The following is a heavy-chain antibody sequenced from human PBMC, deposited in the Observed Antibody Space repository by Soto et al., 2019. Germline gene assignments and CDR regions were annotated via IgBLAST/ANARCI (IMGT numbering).Heavy chain of an antibody. CDR1: GYMFTNYW. J-gene: IGHJ6*02. Sequence: PGESLKISCQGSGYMFTNYWINWVRQVSGGGLEWLGRIDPSDSYTKYNPSFQGHVTISADKSASTAYLQWSRLRSDDTAVYYCARAGYCSSTSCYMGYYYYYGMDVWGQGTTVTVSS. D-gene: IGHD2-2*02. CDR3: ARAGYCSSTSCYMGYYYYYGMDV. CDR2: IDPSDSYT. V-gene: IGHV5-10-1*01.